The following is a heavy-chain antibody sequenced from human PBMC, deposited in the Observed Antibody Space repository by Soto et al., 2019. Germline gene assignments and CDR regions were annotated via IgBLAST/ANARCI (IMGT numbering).Heavy chain of an antibody. D-gene: IGHD1-26*01. CDR1: GFTFSSYA. Sequence: EVQLLESGGGLVQPGGSLRLSCAASGFTFSSYAMTWVRQAPGKGLEWVSVITGGVGVTYYADSVKGRFTISRDNSKNTLYLQMKSLRAEDTAVYNCAKFQGATFNKWYFHYWGQGTLVTVSS. CDR3: AKFQGATFNKWYFHY. V-gene: IGHV3-23*01. J-gene: IGHJ4*02. CDR2: ITGGVGVT.